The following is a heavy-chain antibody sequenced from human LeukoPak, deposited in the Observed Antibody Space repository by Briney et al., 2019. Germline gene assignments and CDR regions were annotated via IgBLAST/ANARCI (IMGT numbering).Heavy chain of an antibody. V-gene: IGHV1-18*01. CDR3: ANARIDRWDLLAHASDI. J-gene: IGHJ3*02. CDR1: DYTFSTHG. Sequence: ASVKVSCKVSDYTFSTHGINWVRQAPGQGLEWMGWINLYNENQTYEQKRRGSVPPPKEISRSTAYMKLRSLRSGKPVVYSCANARIDRWDLLAHASDIWGPGTMVTLSS. CDR2: INLYNENQ. D-gene: IGHD1-26*01.